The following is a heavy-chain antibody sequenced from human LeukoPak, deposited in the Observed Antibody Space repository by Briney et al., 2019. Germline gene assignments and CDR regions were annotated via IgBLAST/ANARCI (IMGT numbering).Heavy chain of an antibody. CDR1: GYNFDTNR. J-gene: IGHJ4*02. CDR3: ARDASGLDS. D-gene: IGHD3-10*01. V-gene: IGHV1-18*01. Sequence: ASVKVSCKTSGYNFDTNRITWVRQAPGQGLEWMGSVSAYRDNTDYAQKFRGRVTMGTDTSTSTAYMELRSLRSDDTAVYYCARDASGLDSWGQGTLVTVSS. CDR2: VSAYRDNT.